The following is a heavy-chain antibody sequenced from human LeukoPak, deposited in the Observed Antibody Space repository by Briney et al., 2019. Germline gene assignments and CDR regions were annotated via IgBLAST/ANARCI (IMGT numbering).Heavy chain of an antibody. V-gene: IGHV1-8*03. CDR2: MNVNSGNT. CDR1: GYTFITYD. Sequence: AASVKVSCKASGYTFITYDINWVRQATGQGLEWVGWMNVNSGNTGYAQNFQGRLTITRNTSISTAYMELSSLRFEDTAVYYCARTPYNWGIDYWGQGTLVTVSS. D-gene: IGHD7-27*01. CDR3: ARTPYNWGIDY. J-gene: IGHJ4*02.